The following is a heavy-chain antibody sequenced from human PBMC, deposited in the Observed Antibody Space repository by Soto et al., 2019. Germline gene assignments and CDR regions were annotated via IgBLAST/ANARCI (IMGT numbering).Heavy chain of an antibody. D-gene: IGHD1-1*01. J-gene: IGHJ4*02. CDR3: ARHPYNLEYYFGY. V-gene: IGHV4-4*07. CDR2: IYTIGST. CDR1: GRSISRYY. Sequence: SETLSLTCTVSGRSISRYYWSWIRPPAGKGLEGIGRIYTIGSTNYTPSLKSRVTMSVDTSKNQFPLKLSSVTAPYTAVYYWARHPYNLEYYFGYWGQGTLVNVSA.